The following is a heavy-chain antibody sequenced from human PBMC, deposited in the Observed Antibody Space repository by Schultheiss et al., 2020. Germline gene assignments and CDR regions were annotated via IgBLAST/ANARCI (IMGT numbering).Heavy chain of an antibody. CDR3: AKAAGYCSGGSCYHGDY. D-gene: IGHD2-15*01. V-gene: IGHV3-9*01. CDR2: ISWNSGSI. J-gene: IGHJ4*02. Sequence: GGSLRLSCAASGFTFDDYAMHWVRQAPGKGLEWVSGISWNSGSIGYADSVKGRFTISRDNSKNTLYLQMNSLRAEDTAVYYCAKAAGYCSGGSCYHGDYWGQGTLVT. CDR1: GFTFDDYA.